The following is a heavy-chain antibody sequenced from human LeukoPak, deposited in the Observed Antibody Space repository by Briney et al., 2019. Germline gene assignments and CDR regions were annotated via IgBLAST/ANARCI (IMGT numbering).Heavy chain of an antibody. D-gene: IGHD3-10*01. CDR2: ISAYNGNT. Sequence: ASVKVSCKASGGTFSSYAISWVRQAPGQGLEWMGWISAYNGNTNYAQKLQGRVTMTTDTSTSTAYMELRSLRSDDTAVYYCARYGSRRVYAYGSGSDRWFDPWGRGTLVTVSS. CDR3: ARYGSRRVYAYGSGSDRWFDP. J-gene: IGHJ5*02. V-gene: IGHV1-18*01. CDR1: GGTFSSYA.